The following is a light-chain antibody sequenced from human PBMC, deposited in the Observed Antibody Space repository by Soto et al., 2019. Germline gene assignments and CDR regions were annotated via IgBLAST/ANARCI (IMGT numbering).Light chain of an antibody. J-gene: IGKJ4*01. V-gene: IGKV3D-20*02. CDR1: QSVASIS. Sequence: EIVLTQSPGTLSLSPGERATLSCRASQSVASISLAWYQQKPGQAPRLLIYGASSRATGIPDRFSGSGSGTDFTLTISRLVPEDFAVYYCQQRANWPLTFGGGTKVEIK. CDR3: QQRANWPLT. CDR2: GAS.